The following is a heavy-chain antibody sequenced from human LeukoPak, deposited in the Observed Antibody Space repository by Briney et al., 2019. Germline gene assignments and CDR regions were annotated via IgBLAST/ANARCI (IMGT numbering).Heavy chain of an antibody. V-gene: IGHV1-18*01. Sequence: ASVKVSCKASGYTFTSYGISWVRQAPGQGLGWMGWISAYNGNTNYAQKLQGRVTMTTDTSTSTAYMELRSLRSDDTAVYYCARVQFLEWRNWFDPWGQGTLVTVSS. D-gene: IGHD3-3*01. CDR1: GYTFTSYG. CDR2: ISAYNGNT. CDR3: ARVQFLEWRNWFDP. J-gene: IGHJ5*02.